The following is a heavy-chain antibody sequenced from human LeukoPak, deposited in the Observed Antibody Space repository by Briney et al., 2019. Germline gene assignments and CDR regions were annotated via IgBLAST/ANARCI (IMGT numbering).Heavy chain of an antibody. D-gene: IGHD6-13*01. CDR1: GYTFTSYA. CDR3: ARDGGYSSSWYLSYWFDP. J-gene: IGHJ5*02. CDR2: INAGNGNT. V-gene: IGHV1-3*03. Sequence: ASVKASCKASGYTFTSYAMHWVRQAPGQRLEWMGWINAGNGNTKYSQEFQGRVTITRDTSASTAYMELSSLRSEDMAVYYCARDGGYSSSWYLSYWFDPWGQGTLVTVSS.